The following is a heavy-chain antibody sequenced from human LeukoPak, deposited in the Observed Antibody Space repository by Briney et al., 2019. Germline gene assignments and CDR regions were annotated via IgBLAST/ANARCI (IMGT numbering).Heavy chain of an antibody. V-gene: IGHV4-59*01. CDR3: XVEXSGSYNQLDY. Sequence: SETLSLTCTVSGGSISSYYWSWIRQPPGKGLEWIGYIYYSGSTNYNPSLKSRVTISADTSKNQFSLKLSSVTAADTAVYYCXVEXSGSYNQLDYWGQGTLVTVSS. D-gene: IGHD1-26*01. J-gene: IGHJ4*02. CDR2: IYYSGST. CDR1: GGSISSYY.